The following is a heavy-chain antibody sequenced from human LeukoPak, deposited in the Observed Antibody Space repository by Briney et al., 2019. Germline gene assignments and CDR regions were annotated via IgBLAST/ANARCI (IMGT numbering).Heavy chain of an antibody. CDR3: ARHDGSGSYYDY. J-gene: IGHJ4*02. V-gene: IGHV4-34*01. CDR2: INHSGST. CDR1: GGSFSGYY. D-gene: IGHD3-10*01. Sequence: SETLSLTCAVYGGSFSGYYWSWIRQPPGKGLEWIGEINHSGSTNYNPSLKSRVTISVDTSKNQFSLKLSSVTAADTAVYYCARHDGSGSYYDYWGQGTLVTVSS.